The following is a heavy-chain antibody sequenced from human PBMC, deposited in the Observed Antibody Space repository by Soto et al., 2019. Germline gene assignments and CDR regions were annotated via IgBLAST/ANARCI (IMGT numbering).Heavy chain of an antibody. Sequence: GASVKVSCKASGYTFTSYGISWVRQAPGQGLEWMGWISAYNGNTNYAQKLQGRVTMTTDTSTSTAYTELRSLRSDDTAVYYCAREGAAAAGTSGVFDYWGQGTLVTVSS. CDR3: AREGAAAAGTSGVFDY. CDR2: ISAYNGNT. J-gene: IGHJ4*02. D-gene: IGHD6-13*01. CDR1: GYTFTSYG. V-gene: IGHV1-18*01.